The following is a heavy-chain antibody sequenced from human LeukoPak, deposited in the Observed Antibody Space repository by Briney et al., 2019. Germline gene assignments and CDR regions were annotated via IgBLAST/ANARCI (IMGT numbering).Heavy chain of an antibody. J-gene: IGHJ4*02. Sequence: SVKVSCKASGGTFSSYAISWVRQAPGQGLEWMGRIIPIFGTANYAQKFQGRVTITTDESTSTAYMQLSSLRSEDTALYYCARSNPMDYGSFDYWGQGTLVTVSS. CDR3: ARSNPMDYGSFDY. D-gene: IGHD3-16*01. CDR1: GGTFSSYA. V-gene: IGHV1-69*05. CDR2: IIPIFGTA.